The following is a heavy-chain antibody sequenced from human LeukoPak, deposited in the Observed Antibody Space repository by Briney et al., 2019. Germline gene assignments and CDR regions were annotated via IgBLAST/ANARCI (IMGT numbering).Heavy chain of an antibody. V-gene: IGHV3-7*03. Sequence: PGGSLRLSCAASGFTFGSYWMSWVRQAPGKGLEWVANIKQDGSEKYYVDSVKGRFTISRDNAKNSLYLQMNSLRAEDTAVYYCARQHTVVTPVGYWGQGTLVTVSS. D-gene: IGHD4-23*01. CDR1: GFTFGSYW. CDR3: ARQHTVVTPVGY. CDR2: IKQDGSEK. J-gene: IGHJ4*02.